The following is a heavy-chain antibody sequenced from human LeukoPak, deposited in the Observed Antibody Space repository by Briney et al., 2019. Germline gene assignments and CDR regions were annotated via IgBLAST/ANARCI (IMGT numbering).Heavy chain of an antibody. Sequence: GRSLRLSCAASGFTLSSYGMHWVRQAPGKGLEWVAFIWYDGSTEYYADSVKGRFTISRDNSKNTLYLQMNSLRAEDTAIYYCAKDPCSGGSCYSYYCYDYMDVWGKGTTVTVSS. CDR3: AKDPCSGGSCYSYYCYDYMDV. J-gene: IGHJ6*03. D-gene: IGHD2-15*01. CDR2: IWYDGSTE. V-gene: IGHV3-33*06. CDR1: GFTLSSYG.